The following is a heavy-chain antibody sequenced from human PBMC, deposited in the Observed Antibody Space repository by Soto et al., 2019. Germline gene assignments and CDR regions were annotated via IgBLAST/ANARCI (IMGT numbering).Heavy chain of an antibody. D-gene: IGHD2-21*02. CDR1: GASSRNLY. CDR3: AKTPFNVTLGTVLPYSAS. V-gene: IGHV4-59*11. Sequence: PSLTQSLTCSVGGASSRNLYGRWILQSTGKGLEWIGYIYYSGTTNYNPSLKNRVTISVDTSKNQLSLNLTSVTAADTAVYYCAKTPFNVTLGTVLPYSASWGQGTLVPVSS. CDR2: IYYSGTT. J-gene: IGHJ5*02.